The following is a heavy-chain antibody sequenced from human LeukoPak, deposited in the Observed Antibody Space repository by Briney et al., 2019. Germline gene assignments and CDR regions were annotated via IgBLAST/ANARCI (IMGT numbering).Heavy chain of an antibody. CDR1: GGSFSGYY. Sequence: SETLSLTCAVYGGSFSGYYWSWIRQPPGKGLEWIGEINHSGSTNYNPSLKSRVTISGDTSKNEFSLNLSSVTAADTAVYYCARGRENSDILTGYYGDYWGQVTLVTVSS. CDR3: ARGRENSDILTGYYGDY. J-gene: IGHJ4*02. D-gene: IGHD3-9*01. CDR2: INHSGST. V-gene: IGHV4-34*01.